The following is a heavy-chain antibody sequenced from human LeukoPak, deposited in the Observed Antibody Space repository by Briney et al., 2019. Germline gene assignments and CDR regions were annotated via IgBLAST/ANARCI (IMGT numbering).Heavy chain of an antibody. D-gene: IGHD1-7*01. V-gene: IGHV6-1*01. CDR3: ARWIGVSLELRHYYYYMDV. CDR2: TYYRSKWYN. CDR1: GDSVSSNSAA. Sequence: SQTLSLTCAISGDSVSSNSAAWNWIRQSPSRGLEWLGRTYYRSKWYNDYAVSVKSRITINPDTSKNQFSLQLNSVTPEDTAVYYCARWIGVSLELRHYYYYMDVWGKGTTVTVSS. J-gene: IGHJ6*03.